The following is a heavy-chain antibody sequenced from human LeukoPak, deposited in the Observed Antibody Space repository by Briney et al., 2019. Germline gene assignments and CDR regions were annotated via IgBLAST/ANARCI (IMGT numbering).Heavy chain of an antibody. CDR1: GFTFSGSA. D-gene: IGHD4-17*01. V-gene: IGHV3-73*01. CDR3: TRPDYGDYGYYYYGMDV. J-gene: IGHJ6*04. Sequence: GGSLRLSCAASGFTFSGSAMPWVRQASGQGLEWVGRIRSKANSYATAYAASVKGRFTISRDVSKNTAYLQMNSLKTEDTAVYYCTRPDYGDYGYYYYGMDVWGKGTTVTVSS. CDR2: IRSKANSYAT.